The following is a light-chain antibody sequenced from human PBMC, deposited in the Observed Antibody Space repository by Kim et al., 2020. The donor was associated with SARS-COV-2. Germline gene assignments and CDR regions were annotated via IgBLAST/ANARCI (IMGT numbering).Light chain of an antibody. CDR2: RAS. CDR3: QQYDSSPWT. J-gene: IGKJ1*01. V-gene: IGKV3-20*01. Sequence: EIVLTQSPGTLSLTTGERVTLSCRASQSVGNNFLAWYQQKSGQAPRLLIYRASSRAADIPDRFTGSGSGTDFTLTITRLEPEDFGVFYCQQYDSSPWTFGQGTKLEI. CDR1: QSVGNNF.